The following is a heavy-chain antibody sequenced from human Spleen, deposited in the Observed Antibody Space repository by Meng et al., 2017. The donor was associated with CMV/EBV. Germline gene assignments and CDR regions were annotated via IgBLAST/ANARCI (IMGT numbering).Heavy chain of an antibody. J-gene: IGHJ5*02. CDR3: AKGHSPMWFGELADQNWFDP. D-gene: IGHD3-10*01. Sequence: ASVKVSCKASRYTFTSFSVHWVRQAPGQGLEWMGMISPSGGSTTHGQNFQGRVTMTRDTSTNTVYMELSSLTSEDTAVYYCAKGHSPMWFGELADQNWFDPWGQGTQVTVSS. CDR1: RYTFTSFS. CDR2: ISPSGGST. V-gene: IGHV1-46*01.